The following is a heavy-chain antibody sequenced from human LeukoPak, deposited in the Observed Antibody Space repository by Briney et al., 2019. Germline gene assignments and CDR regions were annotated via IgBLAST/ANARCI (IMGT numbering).Heavy chain of an antibody. CDR1: GFTFSSYS. CDR3: ARDYADYVGYFFFDY. Sequence: GGSLRLSCAASGFTFSSYSMNWVRQAPGKGLEWVSSISSSSSYIYYADSAKGRFTISRDNSQNTLYLQMNSLRAEDTAVYYCARDYADYVGYFFFDYWGQGTLVTVSS. J-gene: IGHJ4*02. V-gene: IGHV3-21*04. D-gene: IGHD4-17*01. CDR2: ISSSSSYI.